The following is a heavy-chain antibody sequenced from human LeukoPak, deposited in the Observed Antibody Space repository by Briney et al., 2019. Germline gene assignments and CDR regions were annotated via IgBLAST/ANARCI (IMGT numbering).Heavy chain of an antibody. CDR1: GLTFSSYS. CDR3: ARTPVYSRLLYGMDV. D-gene: IGHD2-15*01. CDR2: IRSSSSYI. Sequence: PGGSLRLSCAASGLTFSSYSMNWVRQAPGKGLEWVSSIRSSSSYIYYADSVKGRFTSSRDNAKNSLYLQMNSLRAEDTAVYYCARTPVYSRLLYGMDVWGKGTTVTVSS. J-gene: IGHJ6*04. V-gene: IGHV3-21*01.